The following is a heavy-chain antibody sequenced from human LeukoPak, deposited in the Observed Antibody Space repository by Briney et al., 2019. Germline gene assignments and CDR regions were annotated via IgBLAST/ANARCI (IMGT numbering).Heavy chain of an antibody. CDR2: INSDGSST. CDR3: ARGYIYGFES. J-gene: IGHJ4*02. D-gene: IGHD5-18*01. Sequence: GGSLRLSCAASGFTISNYWKHWVRQAPGKGLVWVSRINSDGSSTTYADSVKGRFTLSRDNAKNTLYLQMNSLRAEDTAVYYCARGYIYGFESWGQGTLVTVSS. CDR1: GFTISNYW. V-gene: IGHV3-74*01.